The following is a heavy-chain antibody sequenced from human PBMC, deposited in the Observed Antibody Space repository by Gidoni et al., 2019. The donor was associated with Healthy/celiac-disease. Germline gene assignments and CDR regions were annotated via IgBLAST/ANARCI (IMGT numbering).Heavy chain of an antibody. Sequence: QVQLVESGGGVVQPGRSLRLSCAASGFTFSSYGMHWVRQAPGKGLEWVAVISYDGSNKYYADSVKGRFTISRDNSKNTLYLQMNSLRAEDTAVYYCAKGAMVRGVTNWFDPWGQGTLVTVSS. CDR3: AKGAMVRGVTNWFDP. CDR2: ISYDGSNK. J-gene: IGHJ5*02. CDR1: GFTFSSYG. V-gene: IGHV3-30*18. D-gene: IGHD3-10*01.